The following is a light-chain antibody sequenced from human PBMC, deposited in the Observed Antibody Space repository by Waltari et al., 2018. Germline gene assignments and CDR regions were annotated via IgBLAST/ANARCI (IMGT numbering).Light chain of an antibody. Sequence: QSALTQPASVSGSPGQSITISCTGTSGDIGNYKFVSWYPQEPGRAPKLIVYDVSQRPSGGSKRFSGSKSGNTASLTISGLQAEDEADYYCSSYTTTSSWVFGGGTKLTVL. J-gene: IGLJ3*02. CDR1: SGDIGNYKF. CDR2: DVS. CDR3: SSYTTTSSWV. V-gene: IGLV2-14*01.